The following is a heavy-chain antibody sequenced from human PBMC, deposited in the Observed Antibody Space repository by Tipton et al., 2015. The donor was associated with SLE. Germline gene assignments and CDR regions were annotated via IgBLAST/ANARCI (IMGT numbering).Heavy chain of an antibody. CDR2: INHGGST. CDR1: GGSFSGYY. V-gene: IGHV4-34*01. CDR3: ARDSGFYDAWTAVRGAGFDY. D-gene: IGHD5-12*01. J-gene: IGHJ4*02. Sequence: TLSLTCAVYGGSFSGYYWTWIRQPPGKGLEWIGEINHGGSTNYNPSLKSRVTISEDTSKNQFSLRLTSVTAADTALYYCARDSGFYDAWTAVRGAGFDYWGQGTLVTVSS.